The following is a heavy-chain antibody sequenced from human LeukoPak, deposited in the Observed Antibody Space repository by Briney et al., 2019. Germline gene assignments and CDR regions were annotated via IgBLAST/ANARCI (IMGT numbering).Heavy chain of an antibody. Sequence: SETLSLTCTVSGGSISSYYWSWIRQPPGKGLEWIGYIYYSGSTNYNPSLKSRVTISVDTSKNQFSLKLSSVTAADTAVYYCARGFKNYGLLNWFDPWGQGTLVTVSS. CDR1: GGSISSYY. V-gene: IGHV4-59*01. CDR2: IYYSGST. CDR3: ARGFKNYGLLNWFDP. J-gene: IGHJ5*02. D-gene: IGHD4-17*01.